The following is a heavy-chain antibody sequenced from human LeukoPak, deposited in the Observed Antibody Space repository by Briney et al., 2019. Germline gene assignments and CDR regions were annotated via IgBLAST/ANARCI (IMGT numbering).Heavy chain of an antibody. CDR2: ISGSGGST. CDR1: GFTFSSYG. CDR3: AKIVSSSSWYGYYGMDV. J-gene: IGHJ6*02. Sequence: GGSLRLSCAASGFTFSSYGMHWVRQAPGKGLEWVSAISGSGGSTYYADSVKGRFTISRDNSKNTLYLQMNSLRAEDTAVYYCAKIVSSSSWYGYYGMDVWGQGTTVTVSS. D-gene: IGHD6-13*01. V-gene: IGHV3-23*01.